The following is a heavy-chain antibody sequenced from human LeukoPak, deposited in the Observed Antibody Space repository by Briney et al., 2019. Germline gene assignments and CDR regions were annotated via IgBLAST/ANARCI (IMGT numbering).Heavy chain of an antibody. D-gene: IGHD7-27*01. CDR1: GLTFRLYG. J-gene: IGHJ5*02. V-gene: IGHV3-33*01. Sequence: GGSLRLSCAASGLTFRLYGMHWVRQAPGEGLEWVAVILNDGSNQYYADSVKGRFTVSRDNSKNTVFLQVNSLRADDTAVYYCARDGVNWGIDLWGQGTLVIVSS. CDR3: ARDGVNWGIDL. CDR2: ILNDGSNQ.